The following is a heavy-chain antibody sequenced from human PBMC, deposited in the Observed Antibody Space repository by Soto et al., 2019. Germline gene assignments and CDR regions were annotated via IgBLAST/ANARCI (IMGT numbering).Heavy chain of an antibody. Sequence: SGTLSLNCAVYGGSFRGYYWSWIRQPPGKGLECIGEINHSGSTNYNPSLKSRVTISVDTSKNQFSLKLSSVTAADTAVYYCARAGRPLKIVGARTTNFGYWGQGTLVTVSS. D-gene: IGHD1-26*01. J-gene: IGHJ4*02. CDR1: GGSFRGYY. CDR2: INHSGST. CDR3: ARAGRPLKIVGARTTNFGY. V-gene: IGHV4-34*01.